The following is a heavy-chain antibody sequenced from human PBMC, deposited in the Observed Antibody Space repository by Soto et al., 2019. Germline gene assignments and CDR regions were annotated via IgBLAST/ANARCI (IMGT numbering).Heavy chain of an antibody. CDR3: ARGTPGGYCSGWDCYSEIDS. V-gene: IGHV4-59*01. D-gene: IGHD2-15*01. CDR2: IYYSGST. J-gene: IGHJ4*02. Sequence: QVQLQESGPGLVKPSETLSLTCTVSGGSISSYSWSWIRQPPGKGLEWIGHIYYSGSTNYNPSLKSRVTISLDTSKDQFSLKLSSVTAADTAVYYCARGTPGGYCSGWDCYSEIDSWCQGTLVPVSS. CDR1: GGSISSYS.